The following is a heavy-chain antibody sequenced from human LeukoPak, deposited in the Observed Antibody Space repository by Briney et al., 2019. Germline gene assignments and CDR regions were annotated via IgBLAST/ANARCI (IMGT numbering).Heavy chain of an antibody. D-gene: IGHD3-9*01. V-gene: IGHV3-23*01. Sequence: GGSLRLSCAASGFTFSRYDMNWVRQAPGKGLEWLSVISGSGDRTYYAGSVKGRFTVSRDNSKNTLYLQTNSLRAEDTAVYYCAKDLRPDILTGSPFDYWGQGSLVTVSS. CDR2: ISGSGDRT. CDR1: GFTFSRYD. J-gene: IGHJ4*02. CDR3: AKDLRPDILTGSPFDY.